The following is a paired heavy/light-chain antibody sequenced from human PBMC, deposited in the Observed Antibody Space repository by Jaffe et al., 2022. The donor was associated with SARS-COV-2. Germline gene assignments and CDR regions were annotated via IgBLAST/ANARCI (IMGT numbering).Heavy chain of an antibody. J-gene: IGHJ4*02. CDR2: ITGGGGAP. Sequence: EVQLLDSGGGLVQPGGSLRLSCVASGFTLSSYAMSWVRQAPGKGLEWVSSITGGGGAPYYADSVKGRFTISRDNSRSTLYLQMSSLRVEDTAIYYCAKAHVSDWLVRDWGQGTLVTVSS. D-gene: IGHD6-19*01. CDR3: AKAHVSDWLVRD. CDR1: GFTLSSYA. V-gene: IGHV3-23*01.
Light chain of an antibody. Sequence: DIQMTQSPSSLSASVGDRVTITCRASQGISTWLAWYQQKPGKAPKLLIYTASTLQSGVPSRFSGSGSGTDFTLTISSLQPEDFATYYCQQANRFPLTFGGGTKVDIK. CDR3: QQANRFPLT. J-gene: IGKJ4*01. CDR1: QGISTW. CDR2: TAS. V-gene: IGKV1-12*01.